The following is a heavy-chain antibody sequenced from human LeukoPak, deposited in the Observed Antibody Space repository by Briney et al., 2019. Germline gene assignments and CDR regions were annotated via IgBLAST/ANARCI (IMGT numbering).Heavy chain of an antibody. CDR1: GFSFSTYW. CDR2: INRDGSST. J-gene: IGHJ4*02. Sequence: GGSLRLSCAASGFSFSTYWMHWVRQAPGKGLVWVSRINRDGSSTSYADSVKGRFTISRDNAKNTLYLQMNSLRAEDTAVYYCARGGGYSYGSFDYWGQGTLVTVSS. V-gene: IGHV3-74*01. CDR3: ARGGGYSYGSFDY. D-gene: IGHD5-18*01.